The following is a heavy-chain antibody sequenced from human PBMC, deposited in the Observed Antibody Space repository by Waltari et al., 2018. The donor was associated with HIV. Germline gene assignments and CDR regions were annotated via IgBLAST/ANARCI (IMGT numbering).Heavy chain of an antibody. D-gene: IGHD3-9*01. Sequence: EVQLLESGGGLVQPGGSLRLSCAASGFTFSSSAMSWVRQAPGKGLEWVSTLGGSGGSTYYADSVKGRFTISRDNSKNTLYLQMNSLRAEDTAVYYCAKGLFSGNFDYWGQGTLVTVSS. V-gene: IGHV3-23*01. CDR1: GFTFSSSA. CDR3: AKGLFSGNFDY. J-gene: IGHJ4*02. CDR2: LGGSGGST.